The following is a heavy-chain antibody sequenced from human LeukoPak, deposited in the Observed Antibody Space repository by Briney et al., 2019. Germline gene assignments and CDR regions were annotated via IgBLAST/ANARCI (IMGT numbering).Heavy chain of an antibody. Sequence: PGGSLRLSCAASGFTFSGYAMSWVRQAPGKGLEYVSGISGSGGTTYYADSVKGRFTISRDNSKNTLYLQMNSLRAEDTAVYYCARTPRDDFWSGYSTGGPWFDPWGQGTLVTVSS. CDR1: GFTFSGYA. CDR2: ISGSGGTT. V-gene: IGHV3-23*01. J-gene: IGHJ5*02. D-gene: IGHD3-3*01. CDR3: ARTPRDDFWSGYSTGGPWFDP.